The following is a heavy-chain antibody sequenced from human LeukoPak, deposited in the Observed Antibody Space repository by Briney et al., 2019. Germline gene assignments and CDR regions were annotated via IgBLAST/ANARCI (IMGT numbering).Heavy chain of an antibody. Sequence: SETLSLTCTVSGYSISSGYYWGWIRQPPGKGLEWIGSIYHSGSTYYNPSLKSRVTISVDTSKNQFSLKLSSVTAADTAVYYCARYAPYSSGWYVDYWGQGTLVTVSS. CDR1: GYSISSGYY. V-gene: IGHV4-38-2*02. CDR2: IYHSGST. CDR3: ARYAPYSSGWYVDY. D-gene: IGHD6-19*01. J-gene: IGHJ4*02.